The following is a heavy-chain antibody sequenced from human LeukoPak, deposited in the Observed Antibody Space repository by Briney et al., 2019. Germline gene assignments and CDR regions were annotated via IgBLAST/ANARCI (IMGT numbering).Heavy chain of an antibody. V-gene: IGHV3-23*01. J-gene: IGHJ4*02. CDR2: ISGSGDST. CDR3: ARRSGIAVAGAFDY. CDR1: GFNFSNYA. D-gene: IGHD6-19*01. Sequence: GGSLRLSCAASGFNFSNYAMSWVRQAPGKGLEWVSAISGSGDSTYYADSVKGRFTISRDNSKNTLYLQMNSLRAEDTAVYYCARRSGIAVAGAFDYWGQGTLVTVSS.